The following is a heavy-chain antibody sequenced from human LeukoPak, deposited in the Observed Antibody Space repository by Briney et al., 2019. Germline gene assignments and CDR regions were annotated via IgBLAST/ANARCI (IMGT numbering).Heavy chain of an antibody. CDR1: GGTFSSYA. CDR3: AGTPTRDCSSTSCYQFDY. D-gene: IGHD2-2*01. CDR2: IIPIFGTA. V-gene: IGHV1-69*06. J-gene: IGHJ4*02. Sequence: SVKVSCKASGGTFSSYAISWVRQAPGLGLEWMGGIIPIFGTANYAQKFQGRVTITADKSTSTAYMELSSLRSEDTAVYYCAGTPTRDCSSTSCYQFDYWGQGTLVTVSS.